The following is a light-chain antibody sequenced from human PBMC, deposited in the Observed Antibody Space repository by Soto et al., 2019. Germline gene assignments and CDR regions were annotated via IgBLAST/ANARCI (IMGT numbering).Light chain of an antibody. CDR2: GTS. Sequence: EIVLTQSPATLSLSPGERATLSCRASQSLTSSLVWYRQKPGQAPRLVVYGTSTRAGGVPARFSGGGSGTEFTLTITSLQSEDFAVYYCHQYNGWPRTFGQGTKVDIK. J-gene: IGKJ1*01. CDR1: QSLTSS. CDR3: HQYNGWPRT. V-gene: IGKV3-15*01.